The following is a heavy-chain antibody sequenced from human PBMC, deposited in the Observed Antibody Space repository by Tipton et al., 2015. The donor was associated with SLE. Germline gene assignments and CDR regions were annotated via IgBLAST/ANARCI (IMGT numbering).Heavy chain of an antibody. CDR3: AGRLYYYYGMDV. V-gene: IGHV4-39*02. CDR1: GVSISTSRYY. CDR2: LYAGGST. J-gene: IGHJ6*02. Sequence: TLSLTCSVSGVSISTSRYYWGWIRQSPGQGLEWVGSLYAGGSTYFHPSLKSRASISADASKNHFSLKLNSVTAADTAVYYCAGRLYYYYGMDVWGQGTTVTVSS.